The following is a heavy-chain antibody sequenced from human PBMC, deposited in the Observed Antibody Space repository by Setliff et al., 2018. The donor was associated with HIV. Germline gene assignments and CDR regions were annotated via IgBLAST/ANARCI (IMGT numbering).Heavy chain of an antibody. J-gene: IGHJ4*02. CDR2: IYYSGSS. V-gene: IGHV4-31*03. D-gene: IGHD3-9*01. CDR3: VRNSFDYVEEE. Sequence: SEPLSLTCKVSGDSVNSYNYYWSWIRQRPGKGLEWIGYIYYSGSSYYNPSVRSRVIMSLDTSENHFSLKLSSVTAADTAVYYCVRNSFDYVEEEWGQGTQVTVSS. CDR1: GDSVNSYNYY.